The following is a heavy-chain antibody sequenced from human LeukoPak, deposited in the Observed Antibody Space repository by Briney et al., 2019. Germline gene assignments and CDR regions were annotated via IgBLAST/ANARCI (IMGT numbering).Heavy chain of an antibody. D-gene: IGHD3-10*01. CDR2: IIPIFGTA. V-gene: IGHV1-69*13. Sequence: SVKVSCKASGGTFSSYAISWVRQAPGQGLEWMGGIIPIFGTANYAQKFQGRVTITADESTSTAYMELSSLRSEDTAVYYCARDQGGYYGSGSYSAFDIWGQGTMVTVSS. CDR1: GGTFSSYA. CDR3: ARDQGGYYGSGSYSAFDI. J-gene: IGHJ3*02.